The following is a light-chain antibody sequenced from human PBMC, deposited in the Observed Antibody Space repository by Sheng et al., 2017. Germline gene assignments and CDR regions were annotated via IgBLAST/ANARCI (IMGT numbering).Light chain of an antibody. V-gene: IGKV3D-15*01. CDR1: QGIGSN. CDR2: GAS. CDR3: QQYRSNPLT. J-gene: IGKJ4*01. Sequence: EIVMTQSPATLSVSPGERATLSCRASQGIGSNLAWYQQKPGQPPRLLIYGASTRATGIPVRFSGSGSGTDFALTISGLQTEDVAVYYCQQYRSNPLTFGGGTKVEIK.